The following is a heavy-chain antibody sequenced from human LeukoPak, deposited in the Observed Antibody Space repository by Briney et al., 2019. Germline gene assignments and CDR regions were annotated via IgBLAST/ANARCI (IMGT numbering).Heavy chain of an antibody. Sequence: GGSLRLSCAASGFTFSSYGMHWVRQAPGKGLEWVAFIRYDGSNKYYADSVKGRFTISRDNSKNTLYLQMTSLRAEDTAVYYCAKVGNSGYGEYYYYYYMDVWGKGTTVTISS. CDR2: IRYDGSNK. V-gene: IGHV3-30*02. CDR3: AKVGNSGYGEYYYYYYMDV. J-gene: IGHJ6*03. D-gene: IGHD5-12*01. CDR1: GFTFSSYG.